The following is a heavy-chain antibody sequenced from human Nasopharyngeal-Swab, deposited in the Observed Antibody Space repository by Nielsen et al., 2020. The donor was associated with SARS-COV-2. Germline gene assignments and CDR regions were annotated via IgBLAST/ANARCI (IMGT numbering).Heavy chain of an antibody. CDR2: MNLDSGDT. J-gene: IGHJ4*02. V-gene: IGHV1-8*01. CDR3: AKGPRPKRHLDY. CDR1: AYTFASFD. Sequence: ASVKVSCKTSAYTFASFDINWLRQATARGLVWVGWMNLDSGDTHYAQEFQGKVTLTRDTSRSTAYMELSSLRSEDTAVYYCAKGPRPKRHLDYWGQGTLVTVSS. D-gene: IGHD1-1*01.